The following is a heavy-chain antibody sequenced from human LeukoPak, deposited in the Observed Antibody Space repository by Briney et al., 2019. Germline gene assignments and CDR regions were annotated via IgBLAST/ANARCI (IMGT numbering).Heavy chain of an antibody. D-gene: IGHD6-25*01. V-gene: IGHV1-8*02. CDR1: GGTFSSYD. J-gene: IGHJ5*02. CDR2: MNPNSGNT. CDR3: ARGPSAANWFDP. Sequence: GASVKVSCKASGGTFSSYDINWVRQATGQGLEWMGWMNPNSGNTGYAQKFQGRVTMTRNTSTNTAYMELSSLRSEDTAVYYCARGPSAANWFDPWGQGTLVTVSS.